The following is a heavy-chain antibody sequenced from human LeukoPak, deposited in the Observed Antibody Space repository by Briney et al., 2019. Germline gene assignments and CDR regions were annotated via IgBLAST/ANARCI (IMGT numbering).Heavy chain of an antibody. Sequence: ASVKVSCKASGYTFTSYGISWVRQAPGQGLEWMGWISAYNGNTNYAQKLQGRVTMTTDTSTSTAYMELRSLRSDDTAVYYCARDRAYQLLYGRVVGYYYGMDVWGQGTTVTVSS. CDR1: GYTFTSYG. CDR3: ARDRAYQLLYGRVVGYYYGMDV. V-gene: IGHV1-18*01. CDR2: ISAYNGNT. D-gene: IGHD2-2*02. J-gene: IGHJ6*02.